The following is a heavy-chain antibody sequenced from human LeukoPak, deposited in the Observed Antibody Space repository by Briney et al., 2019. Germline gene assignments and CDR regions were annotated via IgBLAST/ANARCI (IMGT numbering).Heavy chain of an antibody. D-gene: IGHD3-10*01. CDR3: ARVHAMVRGVTKFDY. J-gene: IGHJ4*02. Sequence: SETLSLTCTVSGGSISSSSYYWGWIRQPPGKGLEWIGSIYYSGSTYYNPSLRSRVTISVDTSKNQFSLKLSSVTAADTAVYYCARVHAMVRGVTKFDYWGQGTLVTVSS. CDR1: GGSISSSSYY. V-gene: IGHV4-39*07. CDR2: IYYSGST.